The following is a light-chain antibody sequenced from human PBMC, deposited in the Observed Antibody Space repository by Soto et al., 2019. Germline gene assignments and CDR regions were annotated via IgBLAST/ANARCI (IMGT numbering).Light chain of an antibody. CDR2: DAS. CDR3: MQALQPPRT. V-gene: IGKV3-11*01. J-gene: IGKJ2*01. CDR1: QSVSSY. Sequence: EIVLTQSPATLSLSPGERATLSCRASQSVSSYLAWYQQKPGQAPRLLIYDASNRATGIPARFSGSGSGTDFALKISRVEAEDVGVYYCMQALQPPRTFGQGTKLEIK.